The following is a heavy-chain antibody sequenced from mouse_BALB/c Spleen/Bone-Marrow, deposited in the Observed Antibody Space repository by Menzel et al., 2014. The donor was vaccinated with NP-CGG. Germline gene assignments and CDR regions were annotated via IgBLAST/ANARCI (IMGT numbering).Heavy chain of an antibody. CDR2: ISSGGSYT. CDR1: GFTFXSYA. V-gene: IGHV5-9-4*01. CDR3: ASGDVYFAY. Sequence: EVKLVESGGGLVKPGGSLKLSCAASGFTFXSYAMSWVRQSPDKRLEWVAEISSGGSYTYYPDTVTGRFTISRGNAKNTLYLEMSSLRSEDTAMYYCASGDVYFAYWGQGTLVTVSA. J-gene: IGHJ3*01.